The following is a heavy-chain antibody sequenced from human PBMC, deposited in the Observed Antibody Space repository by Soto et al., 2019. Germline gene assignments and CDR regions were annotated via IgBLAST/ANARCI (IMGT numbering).Heavy chain of an antibody. D-gene: IGHD1-1*01. CDR1: GFTFGTTD. J-gene: IGHJ4*02. Sequence: PGGSLRLSCAASGFTFGTTDMSWVRQAPGKGLEWVSAISGSGGSTYYADSVKGRFTISRDNSKNTLYLQMNSLRAEDTAVYYCAKTPFAGSPFDYWGQGTLVTVSS. CDR2: ISGSGGST. CDR3: AKTPFAGSPFDY. V-gene: IGHV3-23*01.